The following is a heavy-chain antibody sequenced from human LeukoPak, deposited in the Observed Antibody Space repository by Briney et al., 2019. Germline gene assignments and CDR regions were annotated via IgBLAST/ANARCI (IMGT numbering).Heavy chain of an antibody. CDR2: IYYSGST. CDR1: GGSISSSSYY. J-gene: IGHJ6*03. D-gene: IGHD3-3*01. CDR3: ARETIFGVVIIPAYYYMDA. V-gene: IGHV4-39*07. Sequence: SETLSLTCTVSGGSISSSSYYWDWIRQPPGKGLEWIGSIYYSGSTYYNPSLKSRVTISVDTSKNQFSLKLSSVTAADTAVYYCARETIFGVVIIPAYYYMDAWGKGTTVTVSS.